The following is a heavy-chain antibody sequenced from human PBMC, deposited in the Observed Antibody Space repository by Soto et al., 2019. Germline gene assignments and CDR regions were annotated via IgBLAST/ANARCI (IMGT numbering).Heavy chain of an antibody. V-gene: IGHV4-61*01. CDR1: GGSVSNKTYY. Sequence: SETLSLTGSVSGGSVSNKTYYWGWIRQPPGKRLEWIGYVYYSGTTNYNPSLKSRVTISVDLSKNQFSLRLSSVTTADTALYYCARTTAVPNTLRSRYFFDYWGQGTLVTVSS. J-gene: IGHJ4*02. CDR3: ARTTAVPNTLRSRYFFDY. D-gene: IGHD4-17*01. CDR2: VYYSGTT.